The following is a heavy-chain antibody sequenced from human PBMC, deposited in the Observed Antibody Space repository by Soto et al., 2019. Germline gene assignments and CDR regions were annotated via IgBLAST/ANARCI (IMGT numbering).Heavy chain of an antibody. CDR3: ARAGIVLVPAAYNWFDP. D-gene: IGHD2-2*01. J-gene: IGHJ5*02. CDR2: IKQDGSEK. CDR1: GFTFSSYW. V-gene: IGHV3-7*01. Sequence: GGSLRLSCAASGFTFSSYWMSWVRQAPGKGLEWVANIKQDGSEKYYVDSVKGRFTISRDNAKNSLYLQMNSLRAEDTAVYYCARAGIVLVPAAYNWFDPWGQGTLVTVSS.